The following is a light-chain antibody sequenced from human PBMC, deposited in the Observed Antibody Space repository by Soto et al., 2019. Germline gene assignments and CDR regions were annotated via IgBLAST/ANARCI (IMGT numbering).Light chain of an antibody. Sequence: EIVFAHSPRTLSLSPGEISTLSCAASQTVYHGHLAWYQQKPGQAPRLLIYGASNRATGIPDRFSGSGSGTDFTLTISRLEPEDFAVYYCQQYGSSGTFGQGTNADIK. CDR3: QQYGSSGT. V-gene: IGKV3-20*01. CDR1: QTVYHGH. J-gene: IGKJ1*01. CDR2: GAS.